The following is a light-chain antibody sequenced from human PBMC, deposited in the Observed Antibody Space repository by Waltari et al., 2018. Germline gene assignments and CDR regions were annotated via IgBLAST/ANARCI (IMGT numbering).Light chain of an antibody. Sequence: VMTQSPATLSVSPGERATLSCRASQSISDNLAWYQQKRGRAPKLLIYGASTRATGIPARFTGSGSGTDFTVTISSLQAEESAVYYGQQYNRWPPITFGKGTRLEI. V-gene: IGKV3-15*01. CDR1: QSISDN. J-gene: IGKJ5*01. CDR3: QQYNRWPPIT. CDR2: GAS.